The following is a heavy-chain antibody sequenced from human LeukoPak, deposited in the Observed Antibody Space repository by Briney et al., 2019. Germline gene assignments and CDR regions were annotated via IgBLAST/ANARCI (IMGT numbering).Heavy chain of an antibody. J-gene: IGHJ3*02. V-gene: IGHV4-30-4*08. CDR1: GGSISSGDYY. CDR2: IYYSGST. Sequence: SETLSLACTVSGGSISSGDYYWSWIRQPPGKGLEWIGYIYYSGSTYYNPSLKSRVTISVDTSKNQFSLKLSSVTAADTAVYYCARDKGYDFWSGYFTPNAFDIWGQGTMVTVSS. CDR3: ARDKGYDFWSGYFTPNAFDI. D-gene: IGHD3-3*01.